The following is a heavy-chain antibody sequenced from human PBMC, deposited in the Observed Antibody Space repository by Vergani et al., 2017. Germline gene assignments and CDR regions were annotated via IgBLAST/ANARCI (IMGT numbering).Heavy chain of an antibody. CDR3: ASKGTGSISSYYYYMDV. D-gene: IGHD6-6*01. Sequence: QVQLVQSGAEVKKPGSSVKVSCKASGGTFSSYAISWVRQAPGQGLEWMGGIIPIFGTANYAQKFQGRVTITADESTSTAYMELSSLRSEDTAVYYCASKGTGSISSYYYYMDVWGKGTTVTVSS. CDR2: IIPIFGTA. V-gene: IGHV1-69*01. CDR1: GGTFSSYA. J-gene: IGHJ6*03.